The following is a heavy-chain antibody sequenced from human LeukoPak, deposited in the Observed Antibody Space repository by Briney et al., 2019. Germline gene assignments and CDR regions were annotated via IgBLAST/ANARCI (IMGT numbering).Heavy chain of an antibody. CDR1: GGSISSYY. CDR3: AGDQRYSSGWLEFDP. D-gene: IGHD6-19*01. J-gene: IGHJ5*02. V-gene: IGHV4-59*01. CDR2: IYYSGST. Sequence: PSETLSLTCTVSGGSISSYYWSWIRQPPGKGLEWIGYIYYSGSTNYNPSLKSRVTISVDTSKNQFSLKLSSVTAADTAVYDCAGDQRYSSGWLEFDPWGQGTLVTVSS.